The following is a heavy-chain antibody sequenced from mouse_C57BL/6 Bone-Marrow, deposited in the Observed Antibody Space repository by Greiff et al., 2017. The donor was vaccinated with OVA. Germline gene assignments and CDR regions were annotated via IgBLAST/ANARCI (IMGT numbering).Heavy chain of an antibody. Sequence: LQESGPELVKPGASVKISCKASGYAFSSSWMNWVKQRPGKGLEWIGRIYPGDGDTNYNGKFKGKATLTADKSSSTAYMQLSSLTSEDSAVYFCARSHYYDAMDYWGQGTSVTVSS. V-gene: IGHV1-82*01. D-gene: IGHD1-2*01. J-gene: IGHJ4*01. CDR3: ARSHYYDAMDY. CDR2: IYPGDGDT. CDR1: GYAFSSSW.